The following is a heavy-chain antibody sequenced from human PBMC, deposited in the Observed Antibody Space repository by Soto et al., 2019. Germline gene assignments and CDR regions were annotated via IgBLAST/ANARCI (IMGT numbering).Heavy chain of an antibody. J-gene: IGHJ4*02. V-gene: IGHV4-59*01. D-gene: IGHD5-12*01. Sequence: PSETLSLTCTVSGGSISSYHWSWIRQPPGKGLEWIGYIYYSGSTNYNPSLKSRVTISVDTSKNQFSLKLSSVTAADTAVYYCASTESGYDPFDYWGQGTLVTVSS. CDR3: ASTESGYDPFDY. CDR1: GGSISSYH. CDR2: IYYSGST.